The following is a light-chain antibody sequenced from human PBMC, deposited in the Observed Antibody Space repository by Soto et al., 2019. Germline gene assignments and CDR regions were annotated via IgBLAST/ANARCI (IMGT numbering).Light chain of an antibody. J-gene: IGKJ1*01. CDR1: QSISSW. Sequence: DIQMTQSPSTLSASVGYRFTITCRASQSISSWLAWYQQKPGKAPKLLIYDASSLESGVPSRFSGSESGTEFTLTISSLQPDDFATYYCQQYNSYWTFGKGTKVDI. V-gene: IGKV1-5*01. CDR3: QQYNSYWT. CDR2: DAS.